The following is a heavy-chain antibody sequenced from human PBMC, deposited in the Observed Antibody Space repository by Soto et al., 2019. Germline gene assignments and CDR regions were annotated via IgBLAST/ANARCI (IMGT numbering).Heavy chain of an antibody. V-gene: IGHV3-30-3*01. CDR3: ARRCLEKVATTSRWFDP. CDR2: ISYDGNNK. J-gene: IGHJ5*02. CDR1: GFTFGAYV. D-gene: IGHD5-12*01. Sequence: GGSLRLSCAASGFTFGAYVMHWVRQAPGKGLEWVAHISYDGNNKYYADSVKGRFTISRDNAKNSLYLQMNSLRDEDTAVYYCARRCLEKVATTSRWFDPWGQGTLVTVSS.